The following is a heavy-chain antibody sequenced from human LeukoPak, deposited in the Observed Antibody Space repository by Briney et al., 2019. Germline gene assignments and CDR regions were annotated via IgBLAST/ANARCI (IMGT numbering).Heavy chain of an antibody. V-gene: IGHV4-38-2*02. CDR3: AREGGSGSYCDY. D-gene: IGHD1-26*01. Sequence: SETLSLTCTVSGYSISSGYYWGWIRQPPGKGLEWIGSIYHSGSTYYNPSLKSRVTISVDTSKNQFSLKLSSVIAADTAVYYCAREGGSGSYCDYWGQGTLVTVSS. CDR1: GYSISSGYY. CDR2: IYHSGST. J-gene: IGHJ4*02.